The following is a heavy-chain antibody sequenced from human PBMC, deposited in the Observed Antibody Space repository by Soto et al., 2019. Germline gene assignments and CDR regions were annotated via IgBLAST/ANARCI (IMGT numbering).Heavy chain of an antibody. J-gene: IGHJ4*02. CDR3: ARDGGSYYFYY. D-gene: IGHD1-26*01. CDR1: GYPISSGYY. Sequence: PSETPSLTCAVSGYPISSGYYWDWIRQPPGKGLEWIGSFYHSGSTYYNPSLKSRVTISVDTSKNHFSLKLSSVTAADTAVYYCARDGGSYYFYYWGQGTLVTVSS. CDR2: FYHSGST. V-gene: IGHV4-38-2*02.